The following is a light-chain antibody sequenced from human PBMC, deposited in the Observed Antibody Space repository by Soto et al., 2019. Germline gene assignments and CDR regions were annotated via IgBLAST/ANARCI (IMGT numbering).Light chain of an antibody. Sequence: DIVMTQSPATLSVAPGERVTFYCRASQSISSWLAWYQQRPGKAPKLLIYAASTLQSGVPSRFSGSGSGTDFTLTISSLQPEDFATYYCQQLNSYPWTFGQGTKVDIK. V-gene: IGKV1-5*01. J-gene: IGKJ1*01. CDR2: AAS. CDR3: QQLNSYPWT. CDR1: QSISSW.